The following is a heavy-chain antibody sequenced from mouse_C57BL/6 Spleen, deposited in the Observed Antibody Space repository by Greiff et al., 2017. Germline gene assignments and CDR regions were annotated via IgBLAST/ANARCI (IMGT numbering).Heavy chain of an antibody. D-gene: IGHD3-2*02. CDR1: GYTFTSYW. CDR2: IDPSDSYT. V-gene: IGHV1-59*01. CDR3: ARGKKAQADFDY. J-gene: IGHJ2*01. Sequence: QVQLKQPGAELVRPGTSVKLSCKASGYTFTSYWMHWVKQRPGQGLEWIGVIDPSDSYTNYNQKFKGKATLTVDTSSSTAYMQLSSLTSEDSAVYYCARGKKAQADFDYWGQGTTLTVSS.